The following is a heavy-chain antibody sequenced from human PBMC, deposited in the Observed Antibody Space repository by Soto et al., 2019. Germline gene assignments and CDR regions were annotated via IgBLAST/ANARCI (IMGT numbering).Heavy chain of an antibody. Sequence: PSETLSLTCSVSGYLISSGYYWGWVRQTPGKGLEWLGSIDYSGRTYKNPSLKSRVSASVDLSKNQFSLNLRSVTAADTAVYFCGRNLNSGYGSLFFCYLGQG. CDR2: IDYSGRT. D-gene: IGHD3-22*01. V-gene: IGHV4-38-2*01. J-gene: IGHJ4*02. CDR3: GRNLNSGYGSLFFCY. CDR1: GYLISSGYY.